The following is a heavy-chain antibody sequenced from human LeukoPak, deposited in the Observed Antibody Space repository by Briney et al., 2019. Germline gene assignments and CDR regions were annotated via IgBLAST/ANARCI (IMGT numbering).Heavy chain of an antibody. CDR2: IWYDGSNK. J-gene: IGHJ4*02. V-gene: IGHV3-33*01. CDR3: ARGGIAVAGTLDY. D-gene: IGHD6-19*01. Sequence: GRSLRLSCAASGFTFSSYGMHWVRQAPGKGLEWVAVIWYDGSNKYYADSVKGRLTISRDNSKNTLYLQMNSLRAEDTAVYYCARGGIAVAGTLDYWGQGTLVTVSS. CDR1: GFTFSSYG.